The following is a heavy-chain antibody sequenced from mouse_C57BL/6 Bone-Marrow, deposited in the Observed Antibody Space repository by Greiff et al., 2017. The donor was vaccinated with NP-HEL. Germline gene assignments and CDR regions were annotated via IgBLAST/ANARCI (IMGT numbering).Heavy chain of an antibody. CDR1: GFTFSDYY. V-gene: IGHV5-12*01. Sequence: EVMLVESGGGLVQPGGSLKLSCAASGFTFSDYYMYWVRQTPEKRLEWVAYISNGGGSTYTPDTVKGRFTISRDNAKNTLYLQMSRLKSEATAMYYCTSPHGNYFAWFAYWGQGTLVTVSA. D-gene: IGHD2-1*01. CDR2: ISNGGGST. CDR3: TSPHGNYFAWFAY. J-gene: IGHJ3*01.